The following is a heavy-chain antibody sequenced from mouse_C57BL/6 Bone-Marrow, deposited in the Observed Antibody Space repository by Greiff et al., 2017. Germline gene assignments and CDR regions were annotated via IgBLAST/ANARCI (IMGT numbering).Heavy chain of an antibody. V-gene: IGHV1-82*01. CDR2: IYPGDGDT. Sequence: QVQLKESGPELVKPGASVKISCKASGYAFSSSWMNWVKQRPGKGLEWIGRIYPGDGDTNYNGKFKGKAPLTADKSSSTAYMQLSSLTSEDSAVYFGAEGGLRRWYFDVWGTGTTVTVSS. CDR3: AEGGLRRWYFDV. D-gene: IGHD2-4*01. J-gene: IGHJ1*03. CDR1: GYAFSSSW.